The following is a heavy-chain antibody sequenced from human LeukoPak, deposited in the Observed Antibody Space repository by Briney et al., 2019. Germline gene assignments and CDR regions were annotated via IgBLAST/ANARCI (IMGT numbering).Heavy chain of an antibody. Sequence: SETLSLTCTVSGGSISSYYWSWIRQPPGKGQEWIGYIYYSGSTNYNPSLKSRVTISVDTSKNQFSLKLSSVTAADTAVYYCARAYGSGSYYVFAHWGQGTLVTVSS. CDR1: GGSISSYY. CDR2: IYYSGST. D-gene: IGHD3-10*01. J-gene: IGHJ4*02. CDR3: ARAYGSGSYYVFAH. V-gene: IGHV4-59*01.